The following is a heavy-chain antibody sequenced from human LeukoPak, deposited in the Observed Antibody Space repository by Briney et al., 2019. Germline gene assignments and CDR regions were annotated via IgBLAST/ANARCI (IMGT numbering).Heavy chain of an antibody. V-gene: IGHV3-7*01. CDR1: GFTFSDYW. CDR3: GRFGYEAGVDL. J-gene: IGHJ4*02. CDR2: INPTGSET. Sequence: GGSLRLSCSASGFTFSDYWRMWVRQAPGQGPEFLANINPTGSETYYADPVKARFIISRDNAKNFLFLQMYSLRGDVTAVYSCGRFGYEAGVDLWGRGTLVTVSS. D-gene: IGHD2-15*01.